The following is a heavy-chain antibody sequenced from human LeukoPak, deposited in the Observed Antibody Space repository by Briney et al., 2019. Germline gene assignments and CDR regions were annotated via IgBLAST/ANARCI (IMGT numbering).Heavy chain of an antibody. Sequence: GGSLRLSCAASGFTFSSYWMHWVRQAPGKGLVWVSRINTDGSFTNYADSVKGRFTISRDNSKNMVYLQMNSLRVEDTATYYCARSGSGWFDRWGQGTLVTVSS. CDR1: GFTFSSYW. CDR2: INTDGSFT. V-gene: IGHV3-74*01. CDR3: ARSGSGWFDR. J-gene: IGHJ5*02. D-gene: IGHD6-19*01.